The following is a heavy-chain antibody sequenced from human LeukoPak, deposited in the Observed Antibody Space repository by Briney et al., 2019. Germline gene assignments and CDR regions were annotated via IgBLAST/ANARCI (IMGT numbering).Heavy chain of an antibody. V-gene: IGHV1-46*01. D-gene: IGHD3-10*01. J-gene: IGHJ4*02. CDR2: INPSGGST. CDR3: ARDLGYYYGSGSYYNFDY. CDR1: GYTFTSYY. Sequence: WASVKVSCKASGYTFTSYYMHWLRQAPGQGLEWMGIINPSGGSTSYAQKFQGRVTMTRDTSTSTVYMELSGLRSEDTAVYYCARDLGYYYGSGSYYNFDYWGQGTLVTVSS.